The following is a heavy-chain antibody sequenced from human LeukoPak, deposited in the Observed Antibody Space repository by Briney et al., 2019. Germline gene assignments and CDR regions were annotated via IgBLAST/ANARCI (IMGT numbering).Heavy chain of an antibody. D-gene: IGHD4-11*01. CDR3: ARDRFGGTTVH. CDR2: IDPNSGGT. V-gene: IGHV1-2*02. CDR1: RYTFTGYY. J-gene: IGHJ4*02. Sequence: ASVRVSCKASRYTFTGYYIHWARQAPGQGPEWMGWIDPNSGGTNYAQKFQGRVTIPRDTPINTAYMELSSLKSADTAVYFCARDRFGGTTVHWGQGTLVTVSS.